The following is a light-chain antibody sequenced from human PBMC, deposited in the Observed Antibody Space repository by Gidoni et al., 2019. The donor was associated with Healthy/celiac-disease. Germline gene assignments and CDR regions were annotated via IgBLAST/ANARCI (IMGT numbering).Light chain of an antibody. Sequence: IQMTQSPSSVAASVGDRVTITCRASQGIRSWLAWYQQKPGKAPRLLIYAAPSLQSGVPSRFSGSGSGTDFTLTISSLQPEDFAAYYCQQGNSFPGTFGPGTKVDIK. CDR2: AAP. CDR1: QGIRSW. J-gene: IGKJ3*01. V-gene: IGKV1-12*01. CDR3: QQGNSFPGT.